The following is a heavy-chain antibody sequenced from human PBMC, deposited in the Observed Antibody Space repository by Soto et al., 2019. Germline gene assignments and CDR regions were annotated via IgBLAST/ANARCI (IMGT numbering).Heavy chain of an antibody. J-gene: IGHJ3*02. CDR3: ARFGDGFEI. Sequence: SGPTLVNPTQTLTLTCIFSGFSLSTSGMRVSWIRQPPGKALEWLARIDWDDDKFYSTSLKTRLTISKDTSKNQVVLTMTNMDPVDTATYYCARFGDGFEIWGQGTMVTVSS. CDR2: IDWDDDK. D-gene: IGHD3-10*01. CDR1: GFSLSTSGMR. V-gene: IGHV2-70*04.